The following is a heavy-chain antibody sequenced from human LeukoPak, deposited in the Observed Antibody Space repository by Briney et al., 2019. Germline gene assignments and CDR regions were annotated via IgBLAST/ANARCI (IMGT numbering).Heavy chain of an antibody. CDR3: ARRSRRHDYSADYFDY. V-gene: IGHV4-31*03. D-gene: IGHD4-11*01. CDR2: IYYSGST. J-gene: IGHJ4*02. Sequence: SETLSLICTVSGGSISSGGYYWSWIRQHPGKGLEWIGYIYYSGSTYYNPSLKSRVTISVDTSKNQFSLKLSSVTAADTAVYYCARRSRRHDYSADYFDYWGQGTLVTVSS. CDR1: GGSISSGGYY.